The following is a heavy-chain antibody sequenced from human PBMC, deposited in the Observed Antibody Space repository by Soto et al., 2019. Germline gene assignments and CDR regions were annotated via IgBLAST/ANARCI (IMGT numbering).Heavy chain of an antibody. D-gene: IGHD2-2*01. Sequence: ASVKVSCKASGYTFTSYYLHWVRQAPGQGLEWMGIINPSGGSTTYAQKFQGRVTMTRDTSTSTVYMELSSLRSEDTAVYYGARDRSSRWFYFDYWGQGTLVTVSS. CDR1: GYTFTSYY. CDR3: ARDRSSRWFYFDY. CDR2: INPSGGST. V-gene: IGHV1-46*01. J-gene: IGHJ4*02.